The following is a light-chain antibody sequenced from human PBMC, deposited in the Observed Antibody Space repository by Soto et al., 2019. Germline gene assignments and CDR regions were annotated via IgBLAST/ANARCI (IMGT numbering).Light chain of an antibody. J-gene: IGKJ1*01. Sequence: EIVMSQSPATLSVSPGGRATLSCRASQSVSSNLAWYQQKPGQAPRLLIYGASTRATGIPARCSGSGSGTEFTLTISSRQSEDFAVYFCQQYNNWPPWTFGQVTK. CDR2: GAS. CDR1: QSVSSN. V-gene: IGKV3-15*01. CDR3: QQYNNWPPWT.